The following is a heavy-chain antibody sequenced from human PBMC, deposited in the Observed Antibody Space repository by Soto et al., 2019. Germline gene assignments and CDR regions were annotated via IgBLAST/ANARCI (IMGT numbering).Heavy chain of an antibody. CDR1: GGTFSSYA. V-gene: IGHV1-69*13. Sequence: SVKVSCKASGGTFSSYAISWVRQAPGQGLEWMGGIIPIFGTANYAQKFQGRVTITADESTSTAYMELSSLRSEDTAVYYCARDGLLQQLVSVGMDVWGQGTTVTVSS. CDR2: IIPIFGTA. J-gene: IGHJ6*02. CDR3: ARDGLLQQLVSVGMDV. D-gene: IGHD6-13*01.